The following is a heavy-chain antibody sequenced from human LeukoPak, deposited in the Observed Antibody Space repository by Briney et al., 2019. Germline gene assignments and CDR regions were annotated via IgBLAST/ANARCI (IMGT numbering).Heavy chain of an antibody. CDR3: ARPPRDLVSAAPFPS. V-gene: IGHV1-2*02. CDR1: GYTFTGYY. J-gene: IGHJ1*01. Sequence: GASVKVSCKASGYTFTGYYMHWVRQAPGQGLEWMGWINPNSGGTNYAQKFQGRVTMTRDTSISTAYMELSRLRSDDTAVYFCARPPRDLVSAAPFPSWGQGTLVTVSS. D-gene: IGHD2-2*01. CDR2: INPNSGGT.